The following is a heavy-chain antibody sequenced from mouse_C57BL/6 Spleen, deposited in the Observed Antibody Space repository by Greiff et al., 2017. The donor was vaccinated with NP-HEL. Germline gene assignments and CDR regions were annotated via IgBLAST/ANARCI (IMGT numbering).Heavy chain of an antibody. V-gene: IGHV14-2*01. CDR3: ARYGSPYWYFDV. J-gene: IGHJ1*03. CDR1: GFNIKDYY. CDR2: IDPEDGET. D-gene: IGHD1-1*01. Sequence: EVQLQQSGAELVKPGASVKLSCTASGFNIKDYYMHWVKQRPEQGLEWIGRIDPEDGETKYAPQFQGKATITADTSSNTAYLQLSSLTSEDTAVYYCARYGSPYWYFDVWGTGTTVTVSS.